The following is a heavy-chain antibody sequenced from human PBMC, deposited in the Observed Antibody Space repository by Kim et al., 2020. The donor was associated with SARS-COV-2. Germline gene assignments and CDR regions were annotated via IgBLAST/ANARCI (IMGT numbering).Heavy chain of an antibody. CDR3: ASHIRGRTRIAVSEEMRWTPNWYFDL. Sequence: SVKVSCKASGGTFSSYAISWVRQAPGQGLEWMGGIIPIFGTANYAQKFQGRVTITVDESTSTAYMELSSLRSEDTAVYYCASHIRGRTRIAVSEEMRWTPNWYFDLWGRGTLVTVSS. D-gene: IGHD6-19*01. CDR2: IIPIFGTA. J-gene: IGHJ2*01. CDR1: GGTFSSYA. V-gene: IGHV1-69*13.